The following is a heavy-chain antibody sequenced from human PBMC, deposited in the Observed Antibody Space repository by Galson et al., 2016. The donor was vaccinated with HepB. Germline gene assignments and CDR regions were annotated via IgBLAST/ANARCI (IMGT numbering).Heavy chain of an antibody. Sequence: SLRLSCAASGFTFTTYTMTWVRQAPGKGLEWVSSISKSGSYIYYADSVKGRFTISRDHARNSLYLQMNSLRAEATALYYCARAVIGVTPGNPRWFDFWGQGTLVSVSS. CDR1: GFTFTTYT. V-gene: IGHV3-21*01. D-gene: IGHD2-15*01. CDR3: ARAVIGVTPGNPRWFDF. J-gene: IGHJ5*01. CDR2: ISKSGSYI.